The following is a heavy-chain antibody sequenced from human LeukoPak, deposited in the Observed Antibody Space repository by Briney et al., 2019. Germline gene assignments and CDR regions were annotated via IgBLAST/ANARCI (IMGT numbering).Heavy chain of an antibody. Sequence: GGSLRLSSAATGFTFDDYAMHWVRQAPGKGLEWVSGISWNSGSIGYADSVKGRFTISRDNAKNSLYLQMNSLRAEDTALYYCVKVTGIAAAGPFDYWGQGTLVSVSS. CDR3: VKVTGIAAAGPFDY. CDR1: GFTFDDYA. D-gene: IGHD6-13*01. J-gene: IGHJ4*02. CDR2: ISWNSGSI. V-gene: IGHV3-9*01.